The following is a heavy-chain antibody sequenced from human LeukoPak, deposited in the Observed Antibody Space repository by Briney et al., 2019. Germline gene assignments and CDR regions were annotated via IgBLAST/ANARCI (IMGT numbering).Heavy chain of an antibody. Sequence: GGSLRLSCAASGFTFGSYAMSWVRQAPGKGLEWVSAISGNSEYTYYADSVKGRFTIARDNSKNMLYLQMNSLRAEDTAIYYCAKDRAAAAYYFDCWGQGTLVTVSS. CDR1: GFTFGSYA. CDR2: ISGNSEYT. V-gene: IGHV3-23*01. CDR3: AKDRAAAAYYFDC. J-gene: IGHJ4*02. D-gene: IGHD6-13*01.